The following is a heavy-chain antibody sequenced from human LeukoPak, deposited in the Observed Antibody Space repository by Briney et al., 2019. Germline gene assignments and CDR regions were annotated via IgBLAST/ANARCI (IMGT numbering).Heavy chain of an antibody. CDR3: ARDPMGGDTAMVTGLDY. D-gene: IGHD5-18*01. CDR1: GYTLTELS. V-gene: IGHV1-24*01. J-gene: IGHJ4*02. Sequence: GASVKVSCKVSGYTLTELSMHWVRQAPGKGLEWMGGFDPEDGETIYAQKFQGRVTMTEDTSTDTAYMELSSLRSEDTAVYYCARDPMGGDTAMVTGLDYWGQGTLVTVSS. CDR2: FDPEDGET.